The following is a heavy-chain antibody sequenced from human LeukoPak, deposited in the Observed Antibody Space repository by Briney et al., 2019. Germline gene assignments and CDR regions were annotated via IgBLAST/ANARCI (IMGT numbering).Heavy chain of an antibody. J-gene: IGHJ6*03. CDR3: TTHGSGWYLAHFYYYYYMDV. V-gene: IGHV3-15*01. CDR2: IKSKTDGGTT. Sequence: PGGSLRLSCAASGFTFSNAWMSWVRQAPGKGLEWVGRIKSKTDGGTTDYAAPVTGRFTIPRDDSKHTLYLQMNSLKTEDTAVYYCTTHGSGWYLAHFYYYYYMDVWGKGTTVTVSS. D-gene: IGHD6-19*01. CDR1: GFTFSNAW.